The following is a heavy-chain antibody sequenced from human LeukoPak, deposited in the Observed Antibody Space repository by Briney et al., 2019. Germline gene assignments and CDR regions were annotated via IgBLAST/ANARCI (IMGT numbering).Heavy chain of an antibody. CDR3: AKDPGATRGYFDY. CDR2: ISYDGSNK. J-gene: IGHJ4*02. CDR1: GFTFSSYG. V-gene: IGHV3-30*18. D-gene: IGHD1-26*01. Sequence: GGSLRLSCAASGFTFSSYGMHWVRQAPGEGLEWVAVISYDGSNKYYADSVKGRFTISRDNSKNTLYLQMNSLRAEDTAVYYCAKDPGATRGYFDYWGQGTLVTVSS.